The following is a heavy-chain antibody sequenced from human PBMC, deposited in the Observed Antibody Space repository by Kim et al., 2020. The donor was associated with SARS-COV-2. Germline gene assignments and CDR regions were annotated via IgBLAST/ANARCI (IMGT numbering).Heavy chain of an antibody. J-gene: IGHJ6*02. D-gene: IGHD2-15*01. Sequence: SVTGRFPISRDNAKNSLYLQMNSLRAEDTAVYYCARDLHPGWYYYYGMDVWGQGTTVTVSS. V-gene: IGHV3-21*01. CDR3: ARDLHPGWYYYYGMDV.